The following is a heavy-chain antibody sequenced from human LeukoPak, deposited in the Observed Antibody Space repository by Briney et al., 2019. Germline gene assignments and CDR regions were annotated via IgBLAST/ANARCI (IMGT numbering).Heavy chain of an antibody. CDR3: ARVQEDIVVVPAAPARYYYYYMDV. Sequence: GGSLRLSCAASGFTFSSYWMSWVRQAPGKGLEWVANIKQDGSEKYYVDSVKGRFTISRDNAKNSLYLQMNSLRAEDTAVYYCARVQEDIVVVPAAPARYYYYYMDVWGKGTTVTVSS. V-gene: IGHV3-7*01. J-gene: IGHJ6*03. D-gene: IGHD2-2*01. CDR2: IKQDGSEK. CDR1: GFTFSSYW.